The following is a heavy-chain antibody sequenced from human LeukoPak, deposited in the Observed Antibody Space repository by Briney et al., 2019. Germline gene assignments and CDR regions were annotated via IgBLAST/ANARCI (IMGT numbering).Heavy chain of an antibody. J-gene: IGHJ3*02. V-gene: IGHV1-46*03. CDR2: INPSGGST. CDR1: GYTFTSYY. Sequence: ASMKVSCKASGYTFTSYYMHWVRQAPGQGLEWMGIINPSGGSTSYAQKFQGRVTMTRDTSTSTVYMELSSLRSEDTAVYYCARDPVREFGELLYDAFDIWGQGTMVTVSS. D-gene: IGHD3-10*01. CDR3: ARDPVREFGELLYDAFDI.